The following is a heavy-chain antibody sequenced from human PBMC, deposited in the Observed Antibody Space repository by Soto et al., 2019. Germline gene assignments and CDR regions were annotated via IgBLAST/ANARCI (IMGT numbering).Heavy chain of an antibody. J-gene: IGHJ6*02. D-gene: IGHD6-13*01. V-gene: IGHV1-18*01. CDR1: GYTFTSYG. Sequence: ASVKVSCMASGYTFTSYGISWVRQAPGQGLEWMGWISAYNGNTNYAQKLQGRVTMTTDTSTSTAYMELRSLRSDDTAVYYCARDQNPSSSWFRSTYYYYGMDVWGQGTTVTVSS. CDR3: ARDQNPSSSWFRSTYYYYGMDV. CDR2: ISAYNGNT.